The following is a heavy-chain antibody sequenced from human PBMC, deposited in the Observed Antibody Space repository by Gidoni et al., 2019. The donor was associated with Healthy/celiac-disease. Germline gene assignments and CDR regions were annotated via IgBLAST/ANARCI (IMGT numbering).Heavy chain of an antibody. CDR3: ARLYCSSTSCYPDYDILTGYGWFDP. V-gene: IGHV1-46*03. D-gene: IGHD2-2*01. CDR2: INPSGGST. Sequence: GQGLEWMGIINPSGGSTSYAQKFQGRVTMTRDTSTSTVYMELSSLRSEDTAVYYCARLYCSSTSCYPDYDILTGYGWFDPWGQGTLVTVSS. J-gene: IGHJ5*02.